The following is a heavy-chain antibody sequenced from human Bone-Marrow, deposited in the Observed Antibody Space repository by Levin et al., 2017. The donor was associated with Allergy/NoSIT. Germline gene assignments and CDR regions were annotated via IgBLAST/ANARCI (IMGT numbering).Heavy chain of an antibody. Sequence: GGSLRLSCVASGFTLSNHGMQWVRQAPGKGLEWLAVLSSDGISTYYIDSVKGRFTISRDTSKNTLHLQMNSLRVEDTAVYYCARGRGAFSNYYLDYWGQGTQVIVSS. V-gene: IGHV3-30*12. CDR2: LSSDGIST. D-gene: IGHD2/OR15-2a*01. CDR1: GFTLSNHG. CDR3: ARGRGAFSNYYLDY. J-gene: IGHJ4*02.